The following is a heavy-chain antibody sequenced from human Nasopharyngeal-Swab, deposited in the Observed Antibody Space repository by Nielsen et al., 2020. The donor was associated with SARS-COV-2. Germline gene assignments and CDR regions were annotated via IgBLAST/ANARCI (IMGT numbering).Heavy chain of an antibody. CDR3: ARKGEYSSTWGAFDI. J-gene: IGHJ3*02. CDR1: GFIFDDYG. V-gene: IGHV3-20*04. Sequence: GGSLRLSCAASGFIFDDYGMSWVRQAPGKGLEWVCGINWNGGGTGYADSVKGRFTISRDNTKNSLYLQMNSLRGGDTALYYCARKGEYSSTWGAFDIWGQGTMVTVSS. D-gene: IGHD6-13*01. CDR2: INWNGGGT.